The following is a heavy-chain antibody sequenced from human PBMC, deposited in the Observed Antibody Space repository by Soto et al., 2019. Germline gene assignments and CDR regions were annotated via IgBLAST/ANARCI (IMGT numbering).Heavy chain of an antibody. CDR3: ARVAGHKNARFGT. D-gene: IGHD1-1*01. V-gene: IGHV1-2*02. CDR2: INPGSGVT. J-gene: IGHJ4*02. Sequence: ASVKVSCKASGYSFAKYHMHWVRQAPGQGLEWMGWINPGSGVTNQAQKFQGRVTMTRDTSITTTYMELNSLTSDDTAVYYCARVAGHKNARFGTWGQGALVTVSS. CDR1: GYSFAKYH.